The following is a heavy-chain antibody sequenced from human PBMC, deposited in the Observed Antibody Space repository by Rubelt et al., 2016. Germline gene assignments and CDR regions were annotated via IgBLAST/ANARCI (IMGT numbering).Heavy chain of an antibody. CDR3: AGDRGDSTGRIDC. D-gene: IGHD3-22*01. V-gene: IGHV4-4*02. J-gene: IGHJ4*02. CDR2: IYHSGSS. Sequence: QVQLQESGPGLVKPSGTLSLTCAVSGGAISSSSWWSWVRQPPGKGLEWIGEIYHSGSSIYNPSLKSRVSISVYTSKNKFSLNLSSVTAAGTAGDYCAGDRGDSTGRIDCWGQGTLVSVSS. CDR1: GGAISSSSW.